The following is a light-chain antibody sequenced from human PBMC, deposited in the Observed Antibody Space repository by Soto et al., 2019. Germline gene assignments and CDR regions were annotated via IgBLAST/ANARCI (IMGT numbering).Light chain of an antibody. Sequence: IVLTQSPATLSLSPVERATLSCRCSQSVSTYLAWYQQKPGQAPRLLIYDTSNRATGIPARFSGSGSGTDFTLTISSLEPEDFAVYYCQQRSNWPPITFGQGTRLEIK. V-gene: IGKV3-11*01. CDR1: QSVSTY. CDR3: QQRSNWPPIT. J-gene: IGKJ5*01. CDR2: DTS.